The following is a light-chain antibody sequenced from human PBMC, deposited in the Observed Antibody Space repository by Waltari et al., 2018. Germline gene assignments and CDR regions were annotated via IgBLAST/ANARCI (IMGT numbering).Light chain of an antibody. V-gene: IGKV1-39*01. Sequence: DIQTTQSQSSLSASVGDRVPITSRASQSISSYLNLYQQRPGKAPKLLIYAASSLQSGVPSRFSGSGSGTDFTLTISSLQPEDFATYYCQQSYSTPQVTFGQGTRLEIK. CDR2: AAS. CDR1: QSISSY. J-gene: IGKJ5*01. CDR3: QQSYSTPQVT.